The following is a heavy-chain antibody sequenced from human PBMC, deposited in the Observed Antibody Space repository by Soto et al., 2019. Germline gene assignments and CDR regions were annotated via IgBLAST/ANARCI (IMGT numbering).Heavy chain of an antibody. Sequence: QVQLQESGPGLVKPSGTLSLTCAVSGGSVSSSNWWSWVRQSPGKGLEWMGEIYHSGSAHYNPSFKSRATISLDKSKNQFSLRLTSVTAADTAVYYCARVPGVVVSADDAFDIWGPGTRVIVSS. J-gene: IGHJ3*02. D-gene: IGHD2-21*02. V-gene: IGHV4-4*02. CDR2: IYHSGSA. CDR1: GGSVSSSNW. CDR3: ARVPGVVVSADDAFDI.